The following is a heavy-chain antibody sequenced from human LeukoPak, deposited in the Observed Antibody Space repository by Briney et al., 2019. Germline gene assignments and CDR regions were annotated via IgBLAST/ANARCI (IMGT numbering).Heavy chain of an antibody. D-gene: IGHD3-3*01. CDR3: ARDFWSGYYTED. CDR2: ISGSSSASTSII. Sequence: GGSLRLSCEFSGIIFSTYAMNWVRQAPGKGLEWISYISGSSSASTSIIQYADSVKGRFTISRDNAKNSLHLQMDSLSAEDTAVYYCARDFWSGYYTEDWGQGALVIASS. CDR1: GIIFSTYA. V-gene: IGHV3-48*04. J-gene: IGHJ4*02.